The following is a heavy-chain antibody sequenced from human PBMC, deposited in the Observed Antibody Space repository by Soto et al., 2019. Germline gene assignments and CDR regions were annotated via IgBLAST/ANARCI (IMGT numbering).Heavy chain of an antibody. V-gene: IGHV3-33*01. J-gene: IGHJ4*02. CDR1: GFSFSNCA. CDR2: IWYDGSNK. Sequence: SLRLSCAASGFSFSNCAMHWVRQAPGKGLEWVAVIWYDGSNKYYADSMKGRFTISRDNSKNTLYLQMNSLRAEDTAIYYCARDYSMTTVTMGSWGQGTLVTVPQ. CDR3: ARDYSMTTVTMGS. D-gene: IGHD4-17*01.